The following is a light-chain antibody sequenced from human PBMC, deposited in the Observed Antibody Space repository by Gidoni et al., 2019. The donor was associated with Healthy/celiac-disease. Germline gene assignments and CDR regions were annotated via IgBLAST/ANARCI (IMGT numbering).Light chain of an antibody. CDR3: QQSYSTPRFT. CDR2: AAS. V-gene: IGKV1-39*01. J-gene: IGKJ3*01. CDR1: QSISSY. Sequence: DIQMTQSPSSLSASVGDRVTITCRASQSISSYLNWYQQKPGKAPKLLIYAASSLQSGVPSRFSGSGSWTDFTLTISSLQPEDFATYYCQQSYSTPRFTFGPWTKVDIK.